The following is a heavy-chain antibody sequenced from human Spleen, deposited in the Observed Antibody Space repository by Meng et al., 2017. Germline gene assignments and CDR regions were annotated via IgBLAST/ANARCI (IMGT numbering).Heavy chain of an antibody. CDR2: IYNTGTS. Sequence: QVQLQESGPGLVKPSETLSLPCTVSGGSISSNHWSWIRQPPGKGLEWIGDIYNTGTSNYNPSLKSRVTISVDTSKNQFSLKLSSVTAADTAVYYCVRSSGWVRTGFDPWGQGTLVTVSS. J-gene: IGHJ5*02. CDR3: VRSSGWVRTGFDP. CDR1: GGSISSNH. V-gene: IGHV4-59*08. D-gene: IGHD6-19*01.